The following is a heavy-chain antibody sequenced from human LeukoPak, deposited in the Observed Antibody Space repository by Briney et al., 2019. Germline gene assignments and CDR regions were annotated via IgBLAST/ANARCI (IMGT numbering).Heavy chain of an antibody. D-gene: IGHD6-19*01. CDR2: IIPIFGTA. Sequence: SVKVSCKASGGTFSSYAISWVRQAPGQGLEWMGRIIPIFGTANYAQKFQGRVTITTDESTSTAYMELSSLRSEDTAVYYCARGRVAGTKNLNPPDYWGQGTLVTVSS. J-gene: IGHJ4*02. CDR1: GGTFSSYA. V-gene: IGHV1-69*05. CDR3: ARGRVAGTKNLNPPDY.